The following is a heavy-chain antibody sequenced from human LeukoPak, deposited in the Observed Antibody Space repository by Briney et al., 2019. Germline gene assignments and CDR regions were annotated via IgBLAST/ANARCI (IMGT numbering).Heavy chain of an antibody. V-gene: IGHV4-34*01. CDR1: GGSFSGYY. D-gene: IGHD3-10*01. Sequence: SETLSLTCAVYGGSFSGYYWSWIRQPPGKGLEWIGEINHSGSTNYNPSLKSRVTISVDTSKNQFSLKLSPVTAADTAVYYCAGRYGSGRDYWGQGTLVTVSS. CDR2: INHSGST. J-gene: IGHJ4*02. CDR3: AGRYGSGRDY.